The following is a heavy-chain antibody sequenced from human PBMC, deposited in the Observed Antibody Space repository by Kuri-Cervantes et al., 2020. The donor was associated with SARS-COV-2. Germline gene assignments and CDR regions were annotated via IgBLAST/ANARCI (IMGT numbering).Heavy chain of an antibody. V-gene: IGHV3-21*01. D-gene: IGHD4-17*01. Sequence: GESLKISCVAPGFTFSAYALNWVRQAPGKGLEWVSSITRSSVYISYADSLKGRFTISRDNAKNSLYLQMNSLRAEDTAVYYCARSPGDGDYDPFDYWGQGTLVTVSS. CDR2: ITRSSVYI. CDR1: GFTFSAYA. J-gene: IGHJ4*02. CDR3: ARSPGDGDYDPFDY.